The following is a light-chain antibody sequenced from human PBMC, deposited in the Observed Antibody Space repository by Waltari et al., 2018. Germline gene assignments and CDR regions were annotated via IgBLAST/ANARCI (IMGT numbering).Light chain of an antibody. V-gene: IGLV1-51*02. Sequence: QSTLTQPPSVSAAPGQRVTLSCSGTNDNIGLNLVSWYRQSPGATPQPPIYEDAKRPSGIPDRFSASKSGTSATLAITGLQTGDEADYYCATWDVRLTPRHMFGGGTKVTVL. CDR3: ATWDVRLTPRHM. CDR2: EDA. J-gene: IGLJ3*02. CDR1: NDNIGLNL.